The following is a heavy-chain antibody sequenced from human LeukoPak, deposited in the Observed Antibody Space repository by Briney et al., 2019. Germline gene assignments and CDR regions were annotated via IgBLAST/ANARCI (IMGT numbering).Heavy chain of an antibody. Sequence: PSESLSLTCTVSGGSISSYYWSWIRQPAGKGLEWIGRIYTSGSTNYNPSLKSRVTISVDTSKNQFSLKLSSVTAADTAVYCCARKSRAGDYSNRLRFPGDENWFDPWGQGTLVTVSS. J-gene: IGHJ5*02. V-gene: IGHV4-4*07. D-gene: IGHD4-11*01. CDR3: ARKSRAGDYSNRLRFPGDENWFDP. CDR1: GGSISSYY. CDR2: IYTSGST.